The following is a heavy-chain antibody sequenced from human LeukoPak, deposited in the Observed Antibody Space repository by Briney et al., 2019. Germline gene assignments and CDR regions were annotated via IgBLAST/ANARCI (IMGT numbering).Heavy chain of an antibody. CDR2: ISYDGSNK. J-gene: IGHJ5*02. CDR3: AKDPTTMVRGVMGWFDP. V-gene: IGHV3-30*18. D-gene: IGHD3-10*01. CDR1: GFSFSSYG. Sequence: PGGSLRLSCAASGFSFSSYGMHWVRQAPGKGLEWVAVISYDGSNKYYADSVKGRFTISRDNSKNTLYLQMNSLRAEDTAVYYCAKDPTTMVRGVMGWFDPWGQGTLVTVSS.